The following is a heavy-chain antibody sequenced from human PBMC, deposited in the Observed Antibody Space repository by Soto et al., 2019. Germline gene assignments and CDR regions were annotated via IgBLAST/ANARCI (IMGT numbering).Heavy chain of an antibody. D-gene: IGHD3-9*01. CDR2: IFYSGSI. CDR1: GGSISSSTNY. CDR3: ARQGRLVTRTAFDY. Sequence: SETLSLTCTVSGGSISSSTNYGGWIRQSPGKGLEGIGNIFYSGSIYYNLSLKGRVTISVDPSKNQFHLRLSSVTAADTAVYYCARQGRLVTRTAFDYWGQGALVTVSS. V-gene: IGHV4-39*01. J-gene: IGHJ4*02.